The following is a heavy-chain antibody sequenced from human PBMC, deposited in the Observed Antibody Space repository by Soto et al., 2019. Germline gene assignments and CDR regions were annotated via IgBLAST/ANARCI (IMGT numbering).Heavy chain of an antibody. CDR2: IIPIFGTA. CDR3: ARASRYCSGGSCYSPDYYYYYGMDV. CDR1: GGTFSSYA. D-gene: IGHD2-15*01. Sequence: SVKVSCKASGGTFSSYAISWVRQAPGQGLEWMGGIIPIFGTANYAQKFQGRVTITADESTSTAYMELSSLRSEDTAVYYCARASRYCSGGSCYSPDYYYYYGMDVWGQGTTVTVS. V-gene: IGHV1-69*13. J-gene: IGHJ6*02.